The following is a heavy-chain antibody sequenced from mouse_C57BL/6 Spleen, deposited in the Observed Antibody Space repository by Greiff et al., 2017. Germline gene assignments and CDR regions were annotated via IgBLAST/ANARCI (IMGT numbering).Heavy chain of an antibody. V-gene: IGHV1-64*01. Sequence: QVQLQQPGAELVKPGASVKLSCKASGYTFTSYWMHWVKQRPGQGLEWIGMIHPNSGSTNYNEKFKSKATLTVDTSSSPAYMQLRSLTSEDSAVYYCARGGGSMSDYFDYWGQGTTLTVSS. J-gene: IGHJ2*01. CDR3: ARGGGSMSDYFDY. D-gene: IGHD1-1*01. CDR2: IHPNSGST. CDR1: GYTFTSYW.